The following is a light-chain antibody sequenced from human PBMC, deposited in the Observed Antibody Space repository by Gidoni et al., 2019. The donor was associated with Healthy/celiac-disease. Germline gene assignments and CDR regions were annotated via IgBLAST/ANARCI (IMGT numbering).Light chain of an antibody. CDR2: DAS. CDR1: QSVSSY. J-gene: IGKJ4*01. V-gene: IGKV3-11*01. Sequence: ELVFTQSPATLSLSPGERATLSCRASQSVSSYLAWYQQKPGKAPRLLIYDASNRATGIPARFSGSGSGTDFTLTISSLEPEDVAVYYCQQRSNWPLTFGGGTKVEIK. CDR3: QQRSNWPLT.